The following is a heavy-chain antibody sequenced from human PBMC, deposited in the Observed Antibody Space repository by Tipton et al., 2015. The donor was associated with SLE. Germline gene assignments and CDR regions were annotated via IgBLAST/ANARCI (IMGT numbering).Heavy chain of an antibody. CDR3: ARGAYYDFWSGYLNWFDP. V-gene: IGHV1-18*01. J-gene: IGHJ5*02. D-gene: IGHD3-3*01. CDR1: GYTFTSYG. CDR2: ISAYNGNT. Sequence: QLVQSGAEVKKPGASVKVSCKASGYTFTSYGISWVRQAPGQGLEWMGWISAYNGNTNYAQKLQGRVTMTTDTSTSTAYMELRSLRSDDTAVYYCARGAYYDFWSGYLNWFDPWGQGTLVTVSS.